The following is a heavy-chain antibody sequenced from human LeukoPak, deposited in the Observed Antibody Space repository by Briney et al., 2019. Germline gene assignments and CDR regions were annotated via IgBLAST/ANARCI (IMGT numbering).Heavy chain of an antibody. Sequence: SETLSLTCAVYGGSFSGYYWSWIRQPPGKGLEWIGEINHSGSTNYNPSLKSRVTISVDTSKNQFSLKLSSVTAADTAVYYCARTPRNGHVESWGQGTLVTVSS. V-gene: IGHV4-34*01. J-gene: IGHJ5*01. D-gene: IGHD5-24*01. CDR1: GGSFSGYY. CDR3: ARTPRNGHVES. CDR2: INHSGST.